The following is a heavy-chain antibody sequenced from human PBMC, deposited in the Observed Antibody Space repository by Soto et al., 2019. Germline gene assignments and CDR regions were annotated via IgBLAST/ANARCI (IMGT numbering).Heavy chain of an antibody. D-gene: IGHD2-2*01. CDR2: IYKSGNT. V-gene: IGHV4-59*01. CDR1: GGSISGYS. J-gene: IGHJ4*02. Sequence: SETLSLTCTVSGGSISGYSWTWIRQPPGKGLEWIGYIYKSGNTNYNPSLKSRVTMSVDTSKSQLSLKLTSVTAADTAVYYCARGVPNCSTSSCYFDYWSQGALVTAPQ. CDR3: ARGVPNCSTSSCYFDY.